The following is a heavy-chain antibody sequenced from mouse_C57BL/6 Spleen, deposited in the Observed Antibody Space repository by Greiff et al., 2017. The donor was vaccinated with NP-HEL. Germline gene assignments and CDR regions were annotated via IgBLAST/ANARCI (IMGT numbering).Heavy chain of an antibody. Sequence: EVKLVESGGGLVKPGGSLKLSCAASGFTFSSYTMSWVRQTPEKRLEWVATISGGGGNTYYPDSVKGRFTISRDNAKNTLYLQMSSLRSEDTALYYCARQRGDYYAMDYWGQGTSVTVSS. J-gene: IGHJ4*01. CDR2: ISGGGGNT. V-gene: IGHV5-9*01. CDR1: GFTFSSYT. CDR3: ARQRGDYYAMDY.